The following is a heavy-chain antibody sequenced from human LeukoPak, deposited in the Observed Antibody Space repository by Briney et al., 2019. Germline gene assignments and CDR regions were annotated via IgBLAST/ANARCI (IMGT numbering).Heavy chain of an antibody. Sequence: PGRSLRLSCAASGFTFSSYGMHWVRQAPGKGLEWVAVISDDGSNKNYEDPVKGRFTISRDNSKNTLYLQMTSLRAEDTAVYYCAKGGRLVMVPFGFWDWGQGTLVTVSS. V-gene: IGHV3-30*18. CDR1: GFTFSSYG. CDR2: ISDDGSNK. D-gene: IGHD3-16*01. CDR3: AKGGRLVMVPFGFWD. J-gene: IGHJ4*02.